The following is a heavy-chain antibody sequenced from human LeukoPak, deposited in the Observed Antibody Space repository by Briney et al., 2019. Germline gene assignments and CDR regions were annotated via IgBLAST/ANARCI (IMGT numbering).Heavy chain of an antibody. V-gene: IGHV4-61*01. CDR3: ARGEDQLLSSYWYFDL. J-gene: IGHJ2*01. D-gene: IGHD2-2*01. Sequence: SETLSLTCTVSGGSVSSGSYHWSWIRQPPGKGLEWIGYIYYSGSTNYNPSLKSRVTISVDTSKNQSSLKLSSVTAADTAVYYCARGEDQLLSSYWYFDLWGRGTLVTVSS. CDR1: GGSVSSGSYH. CDR2: IYYSGST.